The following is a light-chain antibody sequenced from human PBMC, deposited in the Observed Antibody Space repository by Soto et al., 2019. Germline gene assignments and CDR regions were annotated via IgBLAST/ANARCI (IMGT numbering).Light chain of an antibody. CDR3: SSYAGSNNFV. Sequence: QSALTQPPSASGSPGQSVTISCTGTSSDDGGYDYFSWYQQHPGKAPKLMIYEVTKRPSGVPVLFSGSKSGNTASLTVSGLQAEDEADYYCSSYAGSNNFVFGTGTKVTVL. CDR2: EVT. J-gene: IGLJ1*01. CDR1: SSDDGGYDY. V-gene: IGLV2-8*01.